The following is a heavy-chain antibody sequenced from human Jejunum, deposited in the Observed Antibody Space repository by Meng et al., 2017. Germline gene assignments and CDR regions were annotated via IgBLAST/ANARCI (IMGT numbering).Heavy chain of an antibody. J-gene: IGHJ5*02. CDR2: TYYRSKWYS. V-gene: IGHV6-1*01. CDR3: ARDESRLLRS. CDR1: GDSVSMHRSV. D-gene: IGHD3-22*01. Sequence: QGNLQQSSPGLGKPSQILSLTCSISGDSVSMHRSVWNWIRQSPSRGLEWLGRTYYRSKWYSDYAVSVKSRITINTDTSKNQLSLQLNSVTPEDTAVYYCARDESRLLRSWGQGTLVTVSS.